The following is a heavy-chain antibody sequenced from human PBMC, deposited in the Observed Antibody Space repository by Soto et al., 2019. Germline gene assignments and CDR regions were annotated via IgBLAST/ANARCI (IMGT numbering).Heavy chain of an antibody. CDR1: GGSVSSGSYY. CDR2: IYYSGST. J-gene: IGHJ5*02. CDR3: ARGFEDYDYVWGSYQVGWFDP. V-gene: IGHV4-61*01. D-gene: IGHD3-16*02. Sequence: QVQLQESGPGLVKPSETLSLTCTVSGGSVSSGSYYWSWIRQPPGKGLESIGYIYYSGSTNYNPSLKSRVTISVDTSKNQFSLKLSSVTAAHTAVYYCARGFEDYDYVWGSYQVGWFDPWGQGTLVTVSS.